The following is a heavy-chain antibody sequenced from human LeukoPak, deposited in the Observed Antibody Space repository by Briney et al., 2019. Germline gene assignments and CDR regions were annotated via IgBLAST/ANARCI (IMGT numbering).Heavy chain of an antibody. J-gene: IGHJ5*02. CDR2: VSYSGST. D-gene: IGHD6-13*01. CDR1: GGSISSYY. V-gene: IGHV4-59*12. Sequence: PSETLSLTCSVFGGSISSYYGSWVRQPPGKGLEWIGYVSYSGSTDYNPSLKSRVIISIDTSKTQFSLRLSSVTAADTAVYYCARGGTKYSSSRNWFDPWGQGTLVTVS. CDR3: ARGGTKYSSSRNWFDP.